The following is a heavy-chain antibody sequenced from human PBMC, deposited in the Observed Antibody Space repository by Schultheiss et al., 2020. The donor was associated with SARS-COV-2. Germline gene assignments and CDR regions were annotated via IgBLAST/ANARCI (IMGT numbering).Heavy chain of an antibody. CDR2: IWYDGSNK. D-gene: IGHD5-18*01. V-gene: IGHV3-33*01. J-gene: IGHJ6*03. CDR3: ARAGYSYGLGYYYYYMDV. CDR1: GFTFSSYG. Sequence: GGSLRLSCAASGFTFSSYGMHWVRQAPGKGLEWVAVIWYDGSNKYYADSVKGRFTISRDNSKNTLYLQMNSLRAEDTAVYYCARAGYSYGLGYYYYYMDVWSKGTTVTVAS.